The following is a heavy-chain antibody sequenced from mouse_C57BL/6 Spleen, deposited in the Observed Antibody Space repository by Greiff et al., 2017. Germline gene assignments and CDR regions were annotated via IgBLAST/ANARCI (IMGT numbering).Heavy chain of an antibody. CDR1: GYTFTSYW. J-gene: IGHJ2*01. D-gene: IGHD1-1*01. V-gene: IGHV1-59*01. Sequence: QVQLQQPGAELVRPGTSVKLSCKASGYTFTSYWMHWVKQRPGQGLEWIGVIDPSDSYTNYNQKFKGKATLTVDTSSSTAYMQLSSLTSEDSAVYYCARWPYGFDYWGQGTTLTVSS. CDR2: IDPSDSYT. CDR3: ARWPYGFDY.